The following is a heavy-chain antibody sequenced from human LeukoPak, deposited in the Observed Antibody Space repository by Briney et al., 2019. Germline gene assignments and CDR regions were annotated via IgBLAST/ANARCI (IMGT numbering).Heavy chain of an antibody. V-gene: IGHV4-4*07. J-gene: IGHJ5*02. Sequence: PSETLSLTCTVSGGSISSYYWSWIRQPPGKGLEWIGRIYTSGSTNYNPSLKSRVTMSVDTSKNQFSLKLSSVTAADTAVYYCARDLSGYYDSSGYYGPFDPWGQGTLVTVSS. CDR2: IYTSGST. D-gene: IGHD3-22*01. CDR1: GGSISSYY. CDR3: ARDLSGYYDSSGYYGPFDP.